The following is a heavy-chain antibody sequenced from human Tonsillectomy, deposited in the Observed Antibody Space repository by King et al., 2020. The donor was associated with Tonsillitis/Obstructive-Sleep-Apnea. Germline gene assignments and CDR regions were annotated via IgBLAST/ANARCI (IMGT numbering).Heavy chain of an antibody. J-gene: IGHJ6*03. CDR1: GFTFDDYA. D-gene: IGHD3-9*01. Sequence: VQLVESGGGVVQPGGSLRLSCAASGFTFDDYAMHWVRQAPGKGLEWVSLISGDGGSTYYADSVKGRFTISRDNSKNSLYLQMNSLRTEDTALYYCAKDYYDILTGSGYYYYMDVWGTGTTVTVSS. V-gene: IGHV3-43*02. CDR2: ISGDGGST. CDR3: AKDYYDILTGSGYYYYMDV.